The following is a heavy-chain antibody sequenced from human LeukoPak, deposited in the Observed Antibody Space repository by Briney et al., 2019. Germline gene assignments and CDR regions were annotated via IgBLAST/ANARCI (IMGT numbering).Heavy chain of an antibody. Sequence: GGSLRLSCAASGFTVSSNYMSWVRQAPGKGLEWVSAISGSGGSTYYADSVKGRFTISRDNSKNTLYLQMNSLRAEDTAVYYCAKDTMVRGVPGYYYMDVWGKGTTVTVSS. CDR1: GFTVSSNY. J-gene: IGHJ6*03. D-gene: IGHD3-10*01. V-gene: IGHV3-23*01. CDR3: AKDTMVRGVPGYYYMDV. CDR2: ISGSGGST.